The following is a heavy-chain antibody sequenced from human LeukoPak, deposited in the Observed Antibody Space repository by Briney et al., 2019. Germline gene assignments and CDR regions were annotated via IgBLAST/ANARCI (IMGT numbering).Heavy chain of an antibody. V-gene: IGHV4-34*01. D-gene: IGHD3-16*02. CDR1: GGSFSGYS. Sequence: PSRTLCLTCAVYGGSFSGYSWSWVRQPPGKGLEWIWEINHSGGTHYNPSLNSRVTIAVDTTKNQFSLKLRSLTAADTAVYYCAGAGYDNIWGSYRYASYYFDYWGQGTLVTVSS. CDR2: INHSGGT. CDR3: AGAGYDNIWGSYRYASYYFDY. J-gene: IGHJ4*02.